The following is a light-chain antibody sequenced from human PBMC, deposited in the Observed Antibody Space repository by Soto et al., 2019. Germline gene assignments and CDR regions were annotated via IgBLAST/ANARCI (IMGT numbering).Light chain of an antibody. Sequence: DIQMTQSPSTLSASVGDRVTITCRASQSIDNWVAWYQQKPGKAPKLLIYKASSLEVGVPSRFSGSGSGTEFTLTISSLQPDDFASYYCQQYNSYPYTFGQGTKLEIK. V-gene: IGKV1-5*03. CDR2: KAS. CDR1: QSIDNW. CDR3: QQYNSYPYT. J-gene: IGKJ2*01.